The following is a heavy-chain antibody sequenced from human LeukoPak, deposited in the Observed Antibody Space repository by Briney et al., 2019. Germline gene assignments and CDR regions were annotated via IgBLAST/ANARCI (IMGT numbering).Heavy chain of an antibody. J-gene: IGHJ4*02. CDR2: ISGSDNTM. Sequence: GGSLRLSCAASGFTFSDYYMAWIRQAPGKGLEWVSYISGSDNTMYYADSVGGRFTISRDNAKKSLYLQMNSLRAEDTAVYYCARGGAQGMDVWGQGTLVTVSS. V-gene: IGHV3-11*01. CDR3: ARGGAQGMDV. D-gene: IGHD1-26*01. CDR1: GFTFSDYY.